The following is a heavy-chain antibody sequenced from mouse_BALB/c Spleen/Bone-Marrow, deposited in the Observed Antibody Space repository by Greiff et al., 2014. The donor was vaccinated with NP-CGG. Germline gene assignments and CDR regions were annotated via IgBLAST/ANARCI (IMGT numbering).Heavy chain of an antibody. D-gene: IGHD2-3*01. CDR3: ARDGYYVFYAMVY. V-gene: IGHV5-6-3*01. CDR1: GFTFSSYG. CDR2: INSNGGST. Sequence: EVMLVESGGGLVQPGGSLKLSCAASGFTFSSYGMSWVRQTPDKRLELVATINSNGGSTYYPDSVKGRFTISRDNAKNTLYLQMSSLKSEDTAMYYCARDGYYVFYAMVYWGQGTSVTVSS. J-gene: IGHJ4*01.